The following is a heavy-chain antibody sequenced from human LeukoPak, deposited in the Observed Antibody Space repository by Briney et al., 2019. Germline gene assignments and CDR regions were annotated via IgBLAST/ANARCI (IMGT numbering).Heavy chain of an antibody. CDR3: ARASVEDILTGYYWFDY. D-gene: IGHD3-9*01. J-gene: IGHJ4*02. CDR1: GGSISSYY. Sequence: SETLSLTCTVSGGSISSYYWSWIRQPPGKGLEWIGYIYYSGSTNYNPSLKSRVTISVDTSKNQFSLKLSSVTAADTAVYYCARASVEDILTGYYWFDYWGQGTLVTVSS. CDR2: IYYSGST. V-gene: IGHV4-59*01.